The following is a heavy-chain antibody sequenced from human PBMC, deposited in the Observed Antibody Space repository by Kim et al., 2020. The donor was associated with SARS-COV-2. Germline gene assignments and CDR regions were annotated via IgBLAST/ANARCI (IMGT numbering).Heavy chain of an antibody. V-gene: IGHV3-23*01. CDR3: AKRLSGVWGSYRSRYFDY. D-gene: IGHD3-16*02. J-gene: IGHJ4*02. Sequence: TGRFTIYRDNSKNTLYLQMNSLRAEDTAVYYCAKRLSGVWGSYRSRYFDYWGQGTLVTVSS.